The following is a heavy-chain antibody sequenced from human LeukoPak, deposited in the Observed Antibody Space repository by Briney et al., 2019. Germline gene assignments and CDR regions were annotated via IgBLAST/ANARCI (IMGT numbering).Heavy chain of an antibody. Sequence: PGGSLRLSCAASGFTFSSYWMSWIRQPPGKGLEWIGYIYHSGSTNYNPSLTSRVTISVDTSKNQFSLKLSSVTAADTAVYYCARDGYSGNDGLWGQGTLVAVSS. V-gene: IGHV4-59*01. J-gene: IGHJ4*02. CDR1: GFTFSSYW. CDR3: ARDGYSGNDGL. D-gene: IGHD5-12*01. CDR2: IYHSGST.